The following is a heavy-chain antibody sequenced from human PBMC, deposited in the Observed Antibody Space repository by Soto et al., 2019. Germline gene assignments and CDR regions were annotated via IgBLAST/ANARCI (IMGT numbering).Heavy chain of an antibody. V-gene: IGHV3-30*18. CDR1: GFTFSSYG. D-gene: IGHD5-18*01. Sequence: GGSLRLSCAASGFTFSSYGMHWVRQAPGKGLEWVAVISYDGSNKYYVDSVKGRFTISRDNSKNTLYLQMNSLRAEDTAVYYCAKGGGSDTAMVFPDWFYFDYWGQGTLVTVSS. J-gene: IGHJ4*02. CDR3: AKGGGSDTAMVFPDWFYFDY. CDR2: ISYDGSNK.